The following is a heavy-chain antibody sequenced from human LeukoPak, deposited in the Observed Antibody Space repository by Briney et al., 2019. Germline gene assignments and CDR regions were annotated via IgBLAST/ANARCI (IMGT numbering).Heavy chain of an antibody. V-gene: IGHV4-30-4*08. CDR2: IYYSGST. CDR1: GGSISNGDYY. J-gene: IGHJ6*03. D-gene: IGHD1-14*01. Sequence: PSQTLSLTCTVSGGSISNGDYYWNLIRQPPGKGLEWIGHIYYSGSTYYNPSLKSRVTISVDRSKNQFSLKMISVTAADTAVYYCATTLITSYYMGVWGKGTTVTVSS. CDR3: ATTLITSYYMGV.